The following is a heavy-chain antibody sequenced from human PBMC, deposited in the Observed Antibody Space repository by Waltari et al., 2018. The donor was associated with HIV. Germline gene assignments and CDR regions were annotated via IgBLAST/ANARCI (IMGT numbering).Heavy chain of an antibody. CDR1: GYTFTGYF. CDR2: FNPYSGDT. CDR3: ARDVRGGRVGAWFDP. J-gene: IGHJ5*02. V-gene: IGHV1-2*02. D-gene: IGHD3-10*01. Sequence: QVQLVQSGAEVKKPGASVQVSCKASGYTFTGYFIHWVRQNPGQGLEWLVWFNPYSGDTNDAKKCQGRGTMTRDTSISTVYMELNRLTSDDTAVDYCARDVRGGRVGAWFDPWGQGTLVTVSS.